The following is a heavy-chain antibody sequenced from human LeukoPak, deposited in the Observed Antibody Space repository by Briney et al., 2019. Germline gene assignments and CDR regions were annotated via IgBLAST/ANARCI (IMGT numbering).Heavy chain of an antibody. CDR2: IYYSGST. J-gene: IGHJ4*02. Sequence: PSETLSLTCPVSGASINTNSYYWGWIRQPPGKGLEWIGSIYYSGSTYYNPSLKSRVTISVDTSKNQFSLKLSSVTAADTAVYYCARDTEYSYGYIDYWGQGTLVTVSS. CDR1: GASINTNSYY. V-gene: IGHV4-39*07. D-gene: IGHD5-18*01. CDR3: ARDTEYSYGYIDY.